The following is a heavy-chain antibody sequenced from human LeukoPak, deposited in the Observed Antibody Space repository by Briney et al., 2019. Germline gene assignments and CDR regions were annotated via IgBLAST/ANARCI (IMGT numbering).Heavy chain of an antibody. CDR3: ARAVGEVPTTIGGNY. J-gene: IGHJ4*02. CDR1: GFTFGDYA. CDR2: IRSKTYGGTV. Sequence: PGGSLRLSCAASGFTFGDYAMSWVRQAPGKGLEWVGFIRSKTYGGTVEYAASVNGRFTISRDDSRSIVHLQMSSLETEDTAVYYCARAVGEVPTTIGGNYWGQGTLVTVSS. V-gene: IGHV3-49*04. D-gene: IGHD2-2*01.